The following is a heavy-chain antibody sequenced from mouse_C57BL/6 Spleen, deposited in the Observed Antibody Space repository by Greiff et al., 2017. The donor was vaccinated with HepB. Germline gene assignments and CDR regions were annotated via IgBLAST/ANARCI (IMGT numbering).Heavy chain of an antibody. CDR1: GYAFSSSW. Sequence: QVQLKQSGPELVKPGASVKISCKASGYAFSSSWMNWVKQRPGKGLEWIGRIYPGDGDTNYNGKFKGKATLTADKSSSTAYMQLSSLTSEDSAVYFCARSSYYYGSSYWGQGTTLTVSS. D-gene: IGHD1-1*01. CDR2: IYPGDGDT. J-gene: IGHJ2*01. V-gene: IGHV1-82*01. CDR3: ARSSYYYGSSY.